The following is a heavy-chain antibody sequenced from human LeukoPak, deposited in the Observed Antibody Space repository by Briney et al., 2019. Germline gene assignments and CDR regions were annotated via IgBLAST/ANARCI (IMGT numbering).Heavy chain of an antibody. J-gene: IGHJ5*02. V-gene: IGHV3-74*01. CDR2: INSDGSTT. D-gene: IGHD2-15*01. CDR3: ARGGGSRFRGSDP. CDR1: GLTFSSHW. Sequence: GGSLRLSCAASGLTFSSHWMHWVRQAPGKGLVWVSRINSDGSTTTYADSVKGRFTISRDNAKNTLYLQMNSLRAEDTAVYYCARGGGSRFRGSDPWGQGTLVTVSS.